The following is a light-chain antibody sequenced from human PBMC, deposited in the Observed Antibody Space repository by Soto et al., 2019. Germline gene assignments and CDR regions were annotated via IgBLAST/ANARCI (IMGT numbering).Light chain of an antibody. Sequence: QSALTQPPSVSGAPGQRVTISCTGSGSNIGGGYDVQWYQQIPGTAPKLLIYGTINRPSGVPDRFSGSKSGTSASLAITGLQAEDEADYYCQSYDSLHVVFGGGTKLTVL. J-gene: IGLJ2*01. V-gene: IGLV1-40*01. CDR3: QSYDSLHVV. CDR1: GSNIGGGYD. CDR2: GTI.